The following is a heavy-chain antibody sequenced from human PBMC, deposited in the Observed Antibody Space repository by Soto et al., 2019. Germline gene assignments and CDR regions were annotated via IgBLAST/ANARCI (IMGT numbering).Heavy chain of an antibody. CDR3: ARAYGDYVPYYYSYMAV. D-gene: IGHD4-17*01. CDR2: ISAYNGNT. V-gene: IGHV1-18*01. J-gene: IGHJ6*03. Sequence: ASVKVSCKASGYTFTSNGISWVRQAPGQGLEWMGWISAYNGNTNYAQKLQGRVTMTTDTSTSTAYMELRSLRSDDTAVYYCARAYGDYVPYYYSYMAVWGKGATVTVSS. CDR1: GYTFTSNG.